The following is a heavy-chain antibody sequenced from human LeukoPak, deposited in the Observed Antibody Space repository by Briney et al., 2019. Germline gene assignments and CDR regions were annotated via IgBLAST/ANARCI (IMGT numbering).Heavy chain of an antibody. CDR3: ARDELSYQVLWDLDP. J-gene: IGHJ5*02. CDR2: ISAYNGNT. CDR1: GYTFTSYG. V-gene: IGHV1-18*01. Sequence: ASVKVSCKASGYTFTSYGISWVRQAPGQGLEWMGRISAYNGNTNYAQNFQGRVTMTTDTSTSTAYMELRSLRSDDTAVYYCARDELSYQVLWDLDPWGQGTLVTVSS. D-gene: IGHD2-2*01.